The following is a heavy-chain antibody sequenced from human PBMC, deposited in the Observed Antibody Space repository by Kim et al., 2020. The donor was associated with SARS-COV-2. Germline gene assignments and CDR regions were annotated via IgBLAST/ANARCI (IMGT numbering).Heavy chain of an antibody. V-gene: IGHV4-61*02. Sequence: SETLSLTCTVSGGSISSGSYYWSWIRQPAGKGLEWIGRIYTSGSTNYNPSLKSRVTISVYTSKTQFSLKLSSVTAADTAVYYCARDTASGSYCSYYYGMDVWGQGTTVTVSS. CDR1: GGSISSGSYY. D-gene: IGHD3-10*01. CDR3: ARDTASGSYCSYYYGMDV. CDR2: IYTSGST. J-gene: IGHJ6*02.